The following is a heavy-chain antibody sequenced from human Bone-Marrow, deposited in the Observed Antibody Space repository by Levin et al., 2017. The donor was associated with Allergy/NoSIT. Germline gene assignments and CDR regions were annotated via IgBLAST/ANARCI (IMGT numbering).Heavy chain of an antibody. CDR3: ARVRYSSFFFDY. V-gene: IGHV3-21*01. J-gene: IGHJ4*02. CDR1: GFTFSSYS. CDR2: ISSSSSYI. Sequence: GGSLRLSCAASGFTFSSYSMNWVRQAPGKGLEWVSSISSSSSYIYYADSVKGRFTISRDNAKNSLYLQMNSLRAEDTAVYYCARVRYSSFFFDYWGQGTLVTVSS. D-gene: IGHD6-19*01.